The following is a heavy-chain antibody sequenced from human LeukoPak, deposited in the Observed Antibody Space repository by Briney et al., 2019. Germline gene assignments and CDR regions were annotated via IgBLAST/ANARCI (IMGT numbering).Heavy chain of an antibody. CDR1: GYTFTSYG. J-gene: IGHJ5*02. CDR3: ARGLCGGDCYSLFDP. CDR2: ISAYNGNT. D-gene: IGHD2-21*02. Sequence: ASVKVSCKASGYTFTSYGISWVRQAPGQGLEWMGWISAYNGNTNYAQKLQGRVTMTTDTSTSTAYMELRSLRSDDTAVYYCARGLCGGDCYSLFDPWGQGTLVTVSS. V-gene: IGHV1-18*01.